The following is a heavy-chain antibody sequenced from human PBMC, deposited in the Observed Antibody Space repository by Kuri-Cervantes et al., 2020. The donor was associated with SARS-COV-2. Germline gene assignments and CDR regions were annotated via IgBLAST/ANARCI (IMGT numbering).Heavy chain of an antibody. J-gene: IGHJ4*02. CDR2: ISYDGSNK. Sequence: GESLKISCAASGFTFSSYGMHWVRQAPGKGLEWVAVISYDGSNKYYADSVKGRFTISRDNSKNTLYLQMNSLRAEDTAVYYCAKGPGASGWYGLDYWGQGTLVTVSS. CDR1: GFTFSSYG. V-gene: IGHV3-30*18. CDR3: AKGPGASGWYGLDY. D-gene: IGHD6-13*01.